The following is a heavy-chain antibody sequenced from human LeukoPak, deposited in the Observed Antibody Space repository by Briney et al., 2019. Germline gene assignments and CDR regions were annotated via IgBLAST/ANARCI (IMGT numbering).Heavy chain of an antibody. Sequence: PSETLSLTCTVSGGSISRYYWNWIRQPPGERLEWIGWIHYSGSTSYNPPLESRVTISVDTSKNQFSLKLSSVTAADTAVYYCVLNGGSQPTGPFDYWGQGTLVTVSS. V-gene: IGHV4-59*12. CDR1: GGSISRYY. CDR3: VLNGGSQPTGPFDY. J-gene: IGHJ4*02. CDR2: IHYSGST. D-gene: IGHD2-15*01.